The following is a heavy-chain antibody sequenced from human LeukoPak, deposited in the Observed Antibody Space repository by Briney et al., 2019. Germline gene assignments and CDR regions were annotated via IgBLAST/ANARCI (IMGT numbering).Heavy chain of an antibody. Sequence: FQGRVTMTEDTSTDTAYMELSSLRSEDTAVYYCATYYLEYAFDIWGQGTMVTVSS. V-gene: IGHV1-24*01. D-gene: IGHD2/OR15-2a*01. CDR3: ATYYLEYAFDI. J-gene: IGHJ3*02.